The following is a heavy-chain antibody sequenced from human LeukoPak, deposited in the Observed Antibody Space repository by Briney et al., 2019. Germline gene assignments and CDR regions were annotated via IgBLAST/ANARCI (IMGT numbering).Heavy chain of an antibody. J-gene: IGHJ6*02. CDR1: GYTFTSYD. Sequence: ASVKVSCKASGYTFTSYDINWVRQATGQGLEWMGWMNPNSGNTGYAQKFQGRVTMTRNTSISTAYMELSSLRSEDTAVYYCARSMDSYGYPYYYYGMDVWGQGTTVTVSS. CDR3: ARSMDSYGYPYYYYGMDV. V-gene: IGHV1-8*01. CDR2: MNPNSGNT. D-gene: IGHD5-18*01.